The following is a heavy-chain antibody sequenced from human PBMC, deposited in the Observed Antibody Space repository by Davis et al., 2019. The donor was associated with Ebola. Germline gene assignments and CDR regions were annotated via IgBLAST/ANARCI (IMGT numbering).Heavy chain of an antibody. CDR1: GYTFTNNY. CDR3: ARLLGGGDCP. Sequence: GESLKISCKASGYTFTNNYITWVRQLPGKGLEWMGIIYPGDSDTRYSPSFQGQVTISADKSISTAYLQWSSLKASDTAMYYCARLLGGGDCPWGQGTLVTVSS. CDR2: IYPGDSDT. D-gene: IGHD2-21*02. J-gene: IGHJ5*02. V-gene: IGHV5-51*01.